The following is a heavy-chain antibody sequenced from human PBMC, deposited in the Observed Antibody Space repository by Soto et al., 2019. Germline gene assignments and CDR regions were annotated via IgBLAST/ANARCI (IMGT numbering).Heavy chain of an antibody. Sequence: GGSLRLSFLDSVFTFIAICMHWVRQAPGKRLEWVAVISYDGSNIYFADCVKGRFTVSRHNSKNTLFLQMNSLRVENTPVYYCAKKGPGTYSMPPEYWGQGTLVTVSS. V-gene: IGHV3-30*18. CDR3: AKKGPGTYSMPPEY. D-gene: IGHD1-26*01. J-gene: IGHJ4*02. CDR1: VFTFIAIC. CDR2: ISYDGSNI.